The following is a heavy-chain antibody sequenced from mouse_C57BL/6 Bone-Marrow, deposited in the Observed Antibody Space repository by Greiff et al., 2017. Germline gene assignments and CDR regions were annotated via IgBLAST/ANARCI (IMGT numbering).Heavy chain of an antibody. V-gene: IGHV1-80*01. CDR3: ARLGGLRREAMGY. CDR2: IYPGDGDT. CDR1: GYAFSSYW. Sequence: QVHVKQSGAELVKPGASVKISCKASGYAFSSYWMNWVKQRPGKGLEWIGQIYPGDGDTNYNGKFKGKATLTADKSSSTAYMQLSSLTSEDSAVYFCARLGGLRREAMGYWGQGTSVTVSS. J-gene: IGHJ4*01. D-gene: IGHD2-4*01.